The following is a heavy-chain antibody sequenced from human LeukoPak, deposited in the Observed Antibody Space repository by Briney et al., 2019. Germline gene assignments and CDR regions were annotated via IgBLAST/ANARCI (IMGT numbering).Heavy chain of an antibody. D-gene: IGHD3-16*01. CDR1: GFTFSSHL. CDR3: ARDLWGPTDY. J-gene: IGHJ4*02. V-gene: IGHV3-7*01. Sequence: GGSLRLSCAASGFTFSSHLMTWVRQAPGKGLEWVANIYQDGREKYYLSSVRGRFTISRDNAKNSLYLQMNSLRAEDTAVYYCARDLWGPTDYWGQGTLVTVSS. CDR2: IYQDGREK.